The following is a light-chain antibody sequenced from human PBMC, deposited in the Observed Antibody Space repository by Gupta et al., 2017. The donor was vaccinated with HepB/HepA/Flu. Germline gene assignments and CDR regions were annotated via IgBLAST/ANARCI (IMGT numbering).Light chain of an antibody. V-gene: IGKV3-15*01. CDR3: QQYKDWPIA. CDR1: HSVSSN. J-gene: IGKJ5*01. CDR2: DTS. Sequence: IVMTQSPATLSVSPGERVTLSCRASHSVSSNVAWYQKKRSQAPTLLIYDTSSRATGVPARFSASGSGTECTRTISSLQSEDFAVYYCQQYKDWPIAVGQGTRLGIK.